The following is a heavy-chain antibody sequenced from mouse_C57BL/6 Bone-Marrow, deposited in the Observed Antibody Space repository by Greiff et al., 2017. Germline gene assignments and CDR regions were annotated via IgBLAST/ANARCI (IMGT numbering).Heavy chain of an antibody. CDR3: ARFGTPGTEGYYYAMDY. CDR2: INPNYGTT. J-gene: IGHJ4*01. V-gene: IGHV1-39*01. CDR1: GYSFTDYN. D-gene: IGHD4-1*01. Sequence: EVKVVESGPELVKPGASVKISCKASGYSFTDYNMNWVKQSNGKSLEWIGVINPNYGTTSYNQKFKGKATLTVDQSSSTAYMQLNSLTSEDSAVYYCARFGTPGTEGYYYAMDYWGQGTSVTVSS.